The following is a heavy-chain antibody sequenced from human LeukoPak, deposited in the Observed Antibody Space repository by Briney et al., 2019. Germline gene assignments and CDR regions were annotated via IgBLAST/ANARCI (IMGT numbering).Heavy chain of an antibody. D-gene: IGHD3-9*01. V-gene: IGHV3-30*02. CDR1: GFTFSSYG. CDR3: VRDRLTGSYRYFDY. Sequence: GGSLRLSCAASGFTFSSYGMHWVRQAPGKGLEWVAFIRYDGSNKYYADSVKGRFTISRDNSKNTLYLQMHSLRAEDTAVYYCVRDRLTGSYRYFDYWGQGTLVTVSS. CDR2: IRYDGSNK. J-gene: IGHJ4*02.